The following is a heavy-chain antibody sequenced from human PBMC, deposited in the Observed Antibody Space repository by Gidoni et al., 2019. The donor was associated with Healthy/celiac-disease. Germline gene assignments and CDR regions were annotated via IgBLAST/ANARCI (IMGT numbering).Heavy chain of an antibody. CDR1: GGSISSGGYY. J-gene: IGHJ6*04. Sequence: QVQLQESGPGLVKPSQTLSLTCTVSGGSISSGGYYWSWIRQHPGKGLEWIGYIYYSGSTYYNPSLKSRVTISVDTSKNQFSLKLSSVTAADTAVYYCARGDIVVVPAAPTAVDVWGKGTTVTVSS. V-gene: IGHV4-31*03. CDR2: IYYSGST. CDR3: ARGDIVVVPAAPTAVDV. D-gene: IGHD2-2*01.